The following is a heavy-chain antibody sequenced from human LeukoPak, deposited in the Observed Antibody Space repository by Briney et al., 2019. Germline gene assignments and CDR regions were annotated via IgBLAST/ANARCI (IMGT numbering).Heavy chain of an antibody. Sequence: GGSLRLSCAPSGFTFSRHGMHWVRQAPGKGLEWVAIISNDGSRKYYAHSVEGRFTISRDNSKNTLYLQMDSLRAEDTAVYYCARVAAGYSVNYFDYWGQGTLVTVSS. CDR3: ARVAAGYSVNYFDY. J-gene: IGHJ4*02. CDR1: GFTFSRHG. V-gene: IGHV3-30*03. D-gene: IGHD4-23*01. CDR2: ISNDGSRK.